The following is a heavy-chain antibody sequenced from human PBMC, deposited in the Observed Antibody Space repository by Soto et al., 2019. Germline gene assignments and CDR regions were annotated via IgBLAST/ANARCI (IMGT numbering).Heavy chain of an antibody. D-gene: IGHD2-15*01. J-gene: IGHJ4*02. CDR2: INHSGST. Sequence: SETLSLTCAVYGGSFSGYYWSWIRQPPGKGLEWIGEINHSGSTNYNPSLKSRVTISVDTSKNQFSLYLQMNSLRAEDTAVYYCAREDSEYCSGGSCLIDYWGQGTLVTVSS. CDR1: GGSFSGYY. CDR3: AREDSEYCSGGSCLIDY. V-gene: IGHV4-34*01.